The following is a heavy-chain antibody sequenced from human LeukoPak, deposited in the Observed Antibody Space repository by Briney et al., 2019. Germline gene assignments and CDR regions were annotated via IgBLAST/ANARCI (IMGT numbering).Heavy chain of an antibody. V-gene: IGHV4-59*01. D-gene: IGHD3-10*01. CDR1: GGSFSGYY. Sequence: SETLSLTCAVYGGSFSGYYWSWIRQPPGKGLEWIGYIYYSGSTDYNPSLKSRVTISLDTSKNQFSLKLSSVTAADTAVYYCARGPPVGDYWGQGTLVTVSS. CDR2: IYYSGST. CDR3: ARGPPVGDY. J-gene: IGHJ4*02.